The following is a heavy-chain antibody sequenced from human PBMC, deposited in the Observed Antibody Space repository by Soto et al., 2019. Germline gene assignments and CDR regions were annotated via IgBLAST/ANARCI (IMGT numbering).Heavy chain of an antibody. CDR3: ARGGSYGFSYYYYGMDV. CDR1: GYTFTSYG. Sequence: ASVKVSCKASGYTFTSYGISWVRQAPGQGLEWMGWISAYNGNTNYAQKLQGRVTMTTGTSTSTAYMELRSLRSDDTAVYYCARGGSYGFSYYYYGMDVWGQGTTVTVSS. V-gene: IGHV1-18*04. J-gene: IGHJ6*02. CDR2: ISAYNGNT. D-gene: IGHD3-3*01.